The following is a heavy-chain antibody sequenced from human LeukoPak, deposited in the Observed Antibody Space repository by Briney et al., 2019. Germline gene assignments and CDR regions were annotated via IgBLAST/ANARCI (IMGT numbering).Heavy chain of an antibody. Sequence: SETLSLTCTVSGGSISSSSYYWGWIRQPPGKGLEWIGNIYYSGSTYYNPSLKSRVTISVDTSKNQFSLKLSSVTAADTAVYYCARVGYDILTGSTSWFDPWGQGTLVTVSS. D-gene: IGHD3-9*01. CDR1: GGSISSSSYY. CDR2: IYYSGST. CDR3: ARVGYDILTGSTSWFDP. J-gene: IGHJ5*02. V-gene: IGHV4-39*07.